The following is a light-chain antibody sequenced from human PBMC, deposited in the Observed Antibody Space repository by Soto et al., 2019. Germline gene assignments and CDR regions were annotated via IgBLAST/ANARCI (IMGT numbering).Light chain of an antibody. CDR1: QGILDY. J-gene: IGKJ1*01. CDR3: QKYNTAPQT. V-gene: IGKV1-27*01. Sequence: DIQMTQSPSSLSASVGDRVTITCRASQGILDYVAWYQQKPGKAPKLLIYAASTLPSGVPSRFSGSGSGTDFTLTISSLQPEDVATSYCQKYNTAPQTCGQGTKVEIK. CDR2: AAS.